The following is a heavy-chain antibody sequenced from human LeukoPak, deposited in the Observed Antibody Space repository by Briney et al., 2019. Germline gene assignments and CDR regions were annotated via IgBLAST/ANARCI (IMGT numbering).Heavy chain of an antibody. V-gene: IGHV1-2*02. CDR2: INPNSGGP. CDR1: GSTFTDYY. J-gene: IGHJ4*02. CDR3: ARAIAVVDY. D-gene: IGHD6-19*01. Sequence: ASVKVSCKTSGSTFTDYYIHWVRQAPGHGLEWMGWINPNSGGPNYAQTFQGRVTMTKDTSISTAYMELSRLRSDDTAVYFCARAIAVVDYWGQGTLVTVSS.